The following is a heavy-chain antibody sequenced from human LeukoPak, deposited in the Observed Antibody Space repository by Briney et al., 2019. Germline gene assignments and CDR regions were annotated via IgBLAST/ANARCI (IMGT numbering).Heavy chain of an antibody. CDR1: GGSFSGYY. CDR3: ARERTLGYCSSTRCYSYWYFDL. CDR2: INHSGST. D-gene: IGHD2-2*01. J-gene: IGHJ2*01. V-gene: IGHV4-34*01. Sequence: SETLSLTCAVYGGSFSGYYWSWIRQPPGKGLEWIGEINHSGSTNYNPSLKSRVTISVDTSKNQFSLKLSSVTAADTAVYYCARERTLGYCSSTRCYSYWYFDLWGRGTLVTVSS.